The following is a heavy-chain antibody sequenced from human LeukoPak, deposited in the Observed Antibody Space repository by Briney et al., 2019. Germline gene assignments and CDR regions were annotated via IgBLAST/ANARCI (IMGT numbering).Heavy chain of an antibody. J-gene: IGHJ4*02. CDR1: GFTFSNYW. D-gene: IGHD4-23*01. V-gene: IGHV3-7*01. Sequence: PGGSLRLSCVASGFTFSNYWMSWVRQAPGKGLEWVASVKPDESEKYYGDSVKGRFTISRDNAKNSLYLQMHSLRVDDTAVYYCVTHEVTVITRSTFDYWGQGTLLTVSS. CDR2: VKPDESEK. CDR3: VTHEVTVITRSTFDY.